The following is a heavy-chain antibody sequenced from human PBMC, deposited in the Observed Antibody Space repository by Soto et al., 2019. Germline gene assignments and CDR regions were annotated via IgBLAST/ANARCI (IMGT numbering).Heavy chain of an antibody. Sequence: QVQLQQWGAGLLKPSETLSLTCAVYGGSFSGYYWSWIRQPPGKGLEWIGEVNHSGSTNYNPSLKSRVTISVDTSKNQFSLKLSSVTAADAAVYYCARGSRACGSRVDYWGQGTLVTVSS. CDR2: VNHSGST. D-gene: IGHD2-15*01. CDR1: GGSFSGYY. CDR3: ARGSRACGSRVDY. J-gene: IGHJ4*02. V-gene: IGHV4-34*01.